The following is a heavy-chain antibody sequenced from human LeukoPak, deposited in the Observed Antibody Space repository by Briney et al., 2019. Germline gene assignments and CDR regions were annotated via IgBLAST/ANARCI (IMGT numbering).Heavy chain of an antibody. V-gene: IGHV1-18*01. Sequence: ASVKVSCKGSGYNFISYGVSWVRQAPGQGLEWMGWVSTYNGNTNYAQNLQYRVTMTTDPATSTAYMELTNLRSGDTAVYYCARSGYCSSSSCYRESDGLDFWGQGTMVTVSS. CDR3: ARSGYCSSSSCYRESDGLDF. D-gene: IGHD2-2*01. CDR1: GYNFISYG. CDR2: VSTYNGNT. J-gene: IGHJ3*01.